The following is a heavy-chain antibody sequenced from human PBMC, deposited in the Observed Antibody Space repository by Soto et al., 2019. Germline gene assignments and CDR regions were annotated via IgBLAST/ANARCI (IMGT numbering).Heavy chain of an antibody. CDR2: IYYSGST. CDR3: ARDYYDSSGYSFLSP. CDR1: GGSISSYY. J-gene: IGHJ5*02. V-gene: IGHV4-59*01. D-gene: IGHD3-22*01. Sequence: PSETLSLTCTVSGGSISSYYWSGIRQPPGKGLEWIGYIYYSGSTNYNPSLKSRVTISVDTSKNQFSLKLSSVTAADTAVYYCARDYYDSSGYSFLSPWGQGTLVAVSS.